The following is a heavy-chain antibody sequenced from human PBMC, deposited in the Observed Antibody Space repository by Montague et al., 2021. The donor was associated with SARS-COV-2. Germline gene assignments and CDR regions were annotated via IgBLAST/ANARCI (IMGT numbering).Heavy chain of an antibody. V-gene: IGHV4-59*01. CDR2: IYNSGST. D-gene: IGHD4-23*01. J-gene: IGHJ3*02. Sequence: SETLSLTCTASGGSIGAYYWSWIRQPPGKGLEWIGYIYNSGSTNHNPSLESRATMSVDTSKNQFSLKLNSVTAADTAVYYCARHGGNDAFDIWGRGTMVTVSS. CDR3: ARHGGNDAFDI. CDR1: GGSIGAYY.